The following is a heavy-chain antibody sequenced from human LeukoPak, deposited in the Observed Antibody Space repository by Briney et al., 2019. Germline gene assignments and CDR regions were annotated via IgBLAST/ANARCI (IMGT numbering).Heavy chain of an antibody. CDR2: ISYDGSNQ. D-gene: IGHD1-14*01. CDR3: ARGPDLDY. Sequence: PGGSLRLSCAASGFTFSSYAMHWVRQAPGQGLEWVAVISYDGSNQYYADSVKGRFTISRDSSKNTMYLQMNSLRAEDTAVYYCARGPDLDYWGQGTLVAVSS. V-gene: IGHV3-30*04. J-gene: IGHJ4*02. CDR1: GFTFSSYA.